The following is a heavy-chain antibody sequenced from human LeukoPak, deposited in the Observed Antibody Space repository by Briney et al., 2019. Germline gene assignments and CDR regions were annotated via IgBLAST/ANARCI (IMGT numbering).Heavy chain of an antibody. V-gene: IGHV4-59*08. Sequence: SETLSLTCTVSGGSISSYYWSWIRQPPGKGLEYIGYIYYSGSTNYNPSLKSRVIISVDTSKNQFSLKLSSVTAADTAVYYCARHRPVGCSSTSCYFLGWFDPWGQGTLVTVSS. D-gene: IGHD2-2*01. J-gene: IGHJ5*02. CDR2: IYYSGST. CDR1: GGSISSYY. CDR3: ARHRPVGCSSTSCYFLGWFDP.